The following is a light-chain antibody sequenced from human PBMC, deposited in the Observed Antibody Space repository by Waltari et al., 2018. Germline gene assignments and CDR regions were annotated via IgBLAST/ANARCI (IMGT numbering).Light chain of an antibody. CDR1: QSISSW. J-gene: IGKJ2*01. CDR3: QQYDTYPIYT. V-gene: IGKV1-5*01. CDR2: HAS. Sequence: MTQSPATLSASVGDTVTIACRASQSISSWLAWYQQKPGKAPKRLIFHASSLESGVPSRFSGGGSGVEFTLTISSLQPDDFATYYCQQYDTYPIYTFGQGTKLEIK.